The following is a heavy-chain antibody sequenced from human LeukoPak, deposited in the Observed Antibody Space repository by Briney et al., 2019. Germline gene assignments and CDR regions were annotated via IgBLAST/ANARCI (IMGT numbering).Heavy chain of an antibody. J-gene: IGHJ4*02. CDR3: ARDLTLVVITYYFDY. D-gene: IGHD3-22*01. CDR1: GFTFSSYG. Sequence: PGGSLRLSCAASGFTFSSYGMHWVRQAPGKGLEWVAVISYDGSNKYYADSVKGRFTISRDNAKNSLYLQMNSLRAEDTAVYYCARDLTLVVITYYFDYWGQGTLVTVSS. V-gene: IGHV3-30*03. CDR2: ISYDGSNK.